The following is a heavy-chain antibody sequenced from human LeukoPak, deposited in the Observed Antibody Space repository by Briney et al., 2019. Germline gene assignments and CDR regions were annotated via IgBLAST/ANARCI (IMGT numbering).Heavy chain of an antibody. V-gene: IGHV4-31*03. CDR1: GASFSSGDQY. CDR2: IHPSGTL. CDR3: SRGLDSRKLGY. Sequence: SETLSLTCTVSGASFSSGDQYWNWIRQRPGEGLEWIGSIHPSGTLYNNPSLESRVTISIDTSKNQFSLILNSVTAADTAVYFCSRGLDSRKLGYWGQGTLVTVSS. J-gene: IGHJ4*02. D-gene: IGHD3-22*01.